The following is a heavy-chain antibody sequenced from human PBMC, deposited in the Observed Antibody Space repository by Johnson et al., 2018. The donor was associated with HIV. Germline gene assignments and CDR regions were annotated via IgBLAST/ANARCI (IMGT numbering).Heavy chain of an antibody. CDR2: ISSSGSTI. V-gene: IGHV3-11*04. J-gene: IGHJ3*02. CDR3: AKDKAVVTALYDAFDI. D-gene: IGHD2-21*02. CDR1: GFTFSDHY. Sequence: QVQLVESGGGLVKPGGSLRLSCAGSGFTFSDHYMSWVRQAPGKGLEWVSFISSSGSTIYYSDSVKGRFTISRDNAKNSLYLQMNSLRAEDTAVYFCAKDKAVVTALYDAFDIWGQGTMVTVSS.